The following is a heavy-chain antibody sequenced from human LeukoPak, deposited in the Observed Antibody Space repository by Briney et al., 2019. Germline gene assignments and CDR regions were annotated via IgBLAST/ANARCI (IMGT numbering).Heavy chain of an antibody. D-gene: IGHD6-19*01. CDR1: GFTVSSNY. Sequence: GGSLRLSCAASGFTVSSNYMSWVRQAPGKGLEWVAVISYDGSNKYYADSVKGRFTISRDNSKNTLYLQMNSLRAEDTAVYYCSGSSGWYGGYFDYWGQGTLVTVSS. CDR2: ISYDGSNK. CDR3: SGSSGWYGGYFDY. V-gene: IGHV3-30-3*01. J-gene: IGHJ4*02.